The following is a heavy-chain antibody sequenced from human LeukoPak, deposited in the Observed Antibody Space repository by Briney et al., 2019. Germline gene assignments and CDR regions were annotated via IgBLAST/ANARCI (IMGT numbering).Heavy chain of an antibody. J-gene: IGHJ4*02. CDR3: TRRLDD. D-gene: IGHD3-16*01. CDR1: GFSFNSDW. V-gene: IGHV3-7*01. CDR2: IKHDESEK. Sequence: GGSLRLSCAASGFSFNSDWIDWVRQAPGKGLEWMANIKHDESEKNYLDSVKGRFTISRDNAQNSLYLQMNGLKVEDTAVYYCTRRLDDWGQGTLVTVSS.